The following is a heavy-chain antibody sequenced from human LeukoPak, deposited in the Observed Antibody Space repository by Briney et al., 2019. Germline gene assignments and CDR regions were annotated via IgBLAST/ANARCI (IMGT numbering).Heavy chain of an antibody. J-gene: IGHJ4*02. D-gene: IGHD1-7*01. Sequence: GGSLRLSCAASGFTFKLYWMHWVRQVPGKRPVWVSRINDDGSDTIYADSVRGRFTISRDDAKNTLYLQMNSLRAEDTAVYYCARDKEGGTTGYFDYWGQGTLVTVSS. V-gene: IGHV3-74*01. CDR3: ARDKEGGTTGYFDY. CDR1: GFTFKLYW. CDR2: INDDGSDT.